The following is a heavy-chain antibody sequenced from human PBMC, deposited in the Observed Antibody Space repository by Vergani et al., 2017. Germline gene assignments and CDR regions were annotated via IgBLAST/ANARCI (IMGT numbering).Heavy chain of an antibody. D-gene: IGHD3-22*01. J-gene: IGHJ2*01. CDR2: ISYDGSNK. CDR3: AKLPAPPYYYDSSGADSWYFDL. V-gene: IGHV3-30*18. CDR1: GFTFSSYG. Sequence: QVQLVESGGGVVQPGRSLRLSCAASGFTFSSYGMHWVRQAPGKGLEWVAVISYDGSNKYYADSVKGRFTISRDNSKNTLHLQMNSLRAEDTAVYYCAKLPAPPYYYDSSGADSWYFDLWGRGTLVTVSS.